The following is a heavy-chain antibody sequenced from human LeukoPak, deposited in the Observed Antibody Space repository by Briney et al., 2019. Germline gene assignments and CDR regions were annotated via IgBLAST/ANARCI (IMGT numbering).Heavy chain of an antibody. J-gene: IGHJ2*01. D-gene: IGHD6-19*01. CDR2: IIPIFGTA. Sequence: ASVKVSCKASGGTFSSYAISWVRQAPGQGLGWMGGIIPIFGTANYAQKFQGRVTITADKSTSTAYMELSSLRSEDTAVYYCARTVDSSGWYGYFDLWGRGTLVTVSS. CDR1: GGTFSSYA. V-gene: IGHV1-69*06. CDR3: ARTVDSSGWYGYFDL.